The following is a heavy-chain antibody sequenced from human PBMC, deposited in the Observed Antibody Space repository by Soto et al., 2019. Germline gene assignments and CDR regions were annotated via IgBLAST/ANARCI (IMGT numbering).Heavy chain of an antibody. CDR2: ISGSGGGT. CDR1: GFTFNIYA. V-gene: IGHV3-23*01. Sequence: GGSLRLSCAASGFTFNIYAMSWVRQAPGKGLEWVSAISGSGGGTYYADSVKGRFTISRDNSKNTLYLQMNSLRAEDTAVYYRAKWDYYDSSGYYPGSYWGQGTLVTVS. D-gene: IGHD3-22*01. CDR3: AKWDYYDSSGYYPGSY. J-gene: IGHJ4*02.